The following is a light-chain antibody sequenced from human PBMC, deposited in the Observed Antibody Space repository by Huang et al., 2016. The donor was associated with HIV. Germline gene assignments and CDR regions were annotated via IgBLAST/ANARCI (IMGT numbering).Light chain of an antibody. CDR2: ELS. Sequence: DIVMTQTPLSLSVTPGQPASISCKSSQGLLYREKIYLYWYLQQPGQSPQLLIYELSNRFSGVPDRFSGTGSPTDFTLTISRLETEDVGVYYCMQGKQLPYTFGQGTRLEIK. J-gene: IGKJ2*01. CDR1: QGLLYREKIY. V-gene: IGKV2-29*02. CDR3: MQGKQLPYT.